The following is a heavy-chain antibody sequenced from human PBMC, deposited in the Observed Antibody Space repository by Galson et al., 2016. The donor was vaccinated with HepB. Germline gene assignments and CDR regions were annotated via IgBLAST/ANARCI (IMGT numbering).Heavy chain of an antibody. V-gene: IGHV4-39*01. CDR2: IYYAGRT. Sequence: SETLSLTCPVSGGSISGSSYYWGWVRQPPGKGLECIGIIYYAGRTYYNASLKSRVTISVDTSKNQFPLNLNSVTVADTAVYYCARRGTGKNWFDPWGQGTLVTVSS. J-gene: IGHJ5*02. CDR1: GGSISGSSYY. CDR3: ARRGTGKNWFDP. D-gene: IGHD1-1*01.